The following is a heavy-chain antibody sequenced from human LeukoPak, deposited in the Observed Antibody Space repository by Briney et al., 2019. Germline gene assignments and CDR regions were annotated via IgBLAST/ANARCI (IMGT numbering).Heavy chain of an antibody. CDR3: ATQPSSRDY. CDR1: GFTFSSYA. CDR2: ISYDGSNT. V-gene: IGHV3-30*04. J-gene: IGHJ4*02. D-gene: IGHD6-13*01. Sequence: PGGSLRLSCAASGFTFSSYAMHWVRQAPGKGLEWVALISYDGSNTYYADSVRGRFTVSRDNSKNTLYLQMNSLRAEDTAVYYCATQPSSRDYWGQGTLVTVSS.